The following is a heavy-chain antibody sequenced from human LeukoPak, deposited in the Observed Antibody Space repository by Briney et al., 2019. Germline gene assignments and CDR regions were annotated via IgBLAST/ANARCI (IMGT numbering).Heavy chain of an antibody. V-gene: IGHV4-38-2*02. D-gene: IGHD4/OR15-4a*01. J-gene: IGHJ6*02. CDR1: GYSISSGYY. CDR2: IYHSGST. CDR3: ARISMVDYYYGMDV. Sequence: PSETLSLTCTVSGYSISSGYYWGWIRQPPGKGLEWIGTIYHSGSTYYNPSLKSRVTISVDTSKNQLSLKLSSVTAADTAVYYCARISMVDYYYGMDVWGQGTTVTVSS.